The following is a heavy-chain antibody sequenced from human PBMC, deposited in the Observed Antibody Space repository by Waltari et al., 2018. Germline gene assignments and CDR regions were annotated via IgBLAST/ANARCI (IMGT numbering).Heavy chain of an antibody. Sequence: QVHLVQSGAEVKKPGASVKVSCKATGYTFTGYYIQWVRRAPGQGREVWGRTAEQGLEWMGLLNPNSGDTNYAQKFTGSVTFTRDTSINTAYMELSSLKSDDTAVYCCARDPGSDYGDRDYWGQGTLVTVPS. V-gene: IGHV1-2*06. CDR3: ARDPGSDYGDRDY. CDR1: GYTFTGYY. CDR2: LNPNSGDT. D-gene: IGHD4-17*01. J-gene: IGHJ4*02.